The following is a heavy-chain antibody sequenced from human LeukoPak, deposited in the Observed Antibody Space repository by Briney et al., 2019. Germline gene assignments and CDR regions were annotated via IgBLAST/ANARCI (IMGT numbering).Heavy chain of an antibody. CDR1: GGSISSSSYY. D-gene: IGHD2-15*01. Sequence: KPSETLSLTCTVSGGSISSSSYYWGWIRQPPGKGLEWIGSIYYSGSTYYNPSLKSRVTISVDTSKNQFSLKLSSVTAADTAVYYCARWRGLGYCSGGSCYSPYYFDYWGQGTLVTVSS. J-gene: IGHJ4*02. V-gene: IGHV4-39*07. CDR2: IYYSGST. CDR3: ARWRGLGYCSGGSCYSPYYFDY.